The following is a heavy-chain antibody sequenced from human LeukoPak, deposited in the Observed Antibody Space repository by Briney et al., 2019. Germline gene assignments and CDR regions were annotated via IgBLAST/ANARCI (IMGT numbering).Heavy chain of an antibody. CDR2: ISYSGST. V-gene: IGHV4-61*08. CDR1: GGSISSGGYY. CDR3: ARKNSFDI. Sequence: SQTLSLTCTVSGGSISSGGYYWSWIRQHPGKGLEWIGYISYSGSTNYNPSLKSRVTISRDTSKNQVSLKLSSVTAADTAVYYCARKNSFDIWGQGTMVTVSS. J-gene: IGHJ3*02.